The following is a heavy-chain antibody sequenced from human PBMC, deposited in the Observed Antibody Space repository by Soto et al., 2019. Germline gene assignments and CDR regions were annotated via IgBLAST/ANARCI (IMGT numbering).Heavy chain of an antibody. CDR1: GGTFSSYA. V-gene: IGHV1-69*06. Sequence: SVKVSCKASGGTFSSYAISWVRQAPGQGLEWMGGIIPIFGTANYAQKFQGHVTISADKSISTAYLQWSSLKASDTAMYYCARHVIAAAGDNYYYYGMDVWGQGTTVTVSS. J-gene: IGHJ6*02. CDR2: IIPIFGTA. D-gene: IGHD6-13*01. CDR3: ARHVIAAAGDNYYYYGMDV.